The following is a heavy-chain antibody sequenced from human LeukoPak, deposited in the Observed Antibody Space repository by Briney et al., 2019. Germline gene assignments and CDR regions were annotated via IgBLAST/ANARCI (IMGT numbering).Heavy chain of an antibody. J-gene: IGHJ4*02. V-gene: IGHV3-33*03. CDR3: ARGSNSGRGALDF. D-gene: IGHD3-10*02. CDR1: GFTFSNYG. Sequence: GGSLRLSCAASGFTFSNYGIHWVRQAPGKGLEWVSVIWYDGSNKYYADSVKGRFTISRDNAENSLYLQMNSLRAEDTAVYYCARGSNSGRGALDFWGQGTLVTVSS. CDR2: IWYDGSNK.